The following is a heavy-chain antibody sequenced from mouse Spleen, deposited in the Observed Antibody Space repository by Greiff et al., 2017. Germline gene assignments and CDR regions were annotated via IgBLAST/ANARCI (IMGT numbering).Heavy chain of an antibody. D-gene: IGHD2-10*01. V-gene: IGHV1-76*01. J-gene: IGHJ1*01. CDR2: IYPGSGNT. CDR3: ARETYYGKDYWYFDV. CDR1: GYTFTDYY. Sequence: QVQLKQSGAELVRPGASVKLSCKASGYTFTDYYINWVKQRPGQGLEWIARIYPGSGNTYYNEKFKGKATLTAEKSSSTAYMQLSSLTSEDSAVYFCARETYYGKDYWYFDVWGAGTTVTVSS.